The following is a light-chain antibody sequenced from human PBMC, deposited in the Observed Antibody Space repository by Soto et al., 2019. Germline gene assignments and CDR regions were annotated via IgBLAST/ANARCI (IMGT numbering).Light chain of an antibody. CDR3: LQDYNYPPT. V-gene: IGKV1-6*01. CDR1: QSVSGW. Sequence: IQMTQSPSTLSASVGDTVTVTCRASQSVSGWLAWYQQKPGKAPKLLIYAASSLQSGVPSRFSGSGSGTDFTLTISSLQPEDFATYYCLQDYNYPPTFGQGTKVDNK. CDR2: AAS. J-gene: IGKJ1*01.